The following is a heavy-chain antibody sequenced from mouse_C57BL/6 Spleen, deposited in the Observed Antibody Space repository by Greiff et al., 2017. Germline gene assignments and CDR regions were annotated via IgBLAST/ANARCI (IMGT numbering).Heavy chain of an antibody. V-gene: IGHV1-9*01. Sequence: QVQLQQSGAELMKPGASVKLSCKATGYTFTGYWIEWVKQRLGHGLEWIGEILPGSGSTNYNEKFKGKATFTADTSSNTAYMQLSSLTTEDSAIYYCARVGIYYGNYGDYFDYWGQGTTLTVSS. CDR1: GYTFTGYW. J-gene: IGHJ2*01. CDR2: ILPGSGST. D-gene: IGHD2-1*01. CDR3: ARVGIYYGNYGDYFDY.